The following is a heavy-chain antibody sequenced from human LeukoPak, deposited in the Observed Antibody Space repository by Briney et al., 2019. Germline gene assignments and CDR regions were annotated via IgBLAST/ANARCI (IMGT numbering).Heavy chain of an antibody. J-gene: IGHJ6*02. Sequence: GASVKVSCKASGGTFSSYAISWVRQAPGQGLEWMGGIIPIFGTANYAQKFQGRVTITADESTSTAYMELSSLRSEDTAVYYCATRRTMVWGVIGPLYYYYGMDVWGQGTTVTVSS. CDR3: ATRRTMVWGVIGPLYYYYGMDV. CDR2: IIPIFGTA. D-gene: IGHD3-10*01. CDR1: GGTFSSYA. V-gene: IGHV1-69*13.